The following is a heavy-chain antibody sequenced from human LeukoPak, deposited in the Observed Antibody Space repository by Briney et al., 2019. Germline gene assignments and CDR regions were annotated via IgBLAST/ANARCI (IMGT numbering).Heavy chain of an antibody. J-gene: IGHJ3*02. Sequence: GGSLRLSCAASGFTFSNYGMHWVRQVPRKGLEWVAAIWFDGIRKYYADSVKGRLTISRDNSKNTLYLQMNSLRAEDTAVYYCARDLEDSSPFGAFDMWGQGTMVTVSS. CDR1: GFTFSNYG. CDR2: IWFDGIRK. CDR3: ARDLEDSSPFGAFDM. D-gene: IGHD3-22*01. V-gene: IGHV3-33*01.